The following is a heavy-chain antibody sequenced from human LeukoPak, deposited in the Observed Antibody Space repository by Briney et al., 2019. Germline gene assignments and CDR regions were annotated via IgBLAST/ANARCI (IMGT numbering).Heavy chain of an antibody. CDR1: GFTFSDYY. D-gene: IGHD2-8*01. J-gene: IGHJ6*02. V-gene: IGHV3-11*01. Sequence: GGSLRLSCAASGFTFSDYYMSWIRQAPGKGLEWVSYISSSSGSTRYYTDSVKGRFTISRDNAKNSLYLQMNSLRAEDTAVYYCARGAGVETQVNSYYYYGMDVWGQGTTVTVS. CDR3: ARGAGVETQVNSYYYYGMDV. CDR2: ISSSSGSTR.